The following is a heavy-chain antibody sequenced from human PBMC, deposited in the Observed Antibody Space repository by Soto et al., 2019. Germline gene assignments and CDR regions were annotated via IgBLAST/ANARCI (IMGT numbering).Heavy chain of an antibody. D-gene: IGHD5-18*01. V-gene: IGHV3-30-3*01. CDR2: ISYDGSNK. Sequence: QVQLVESGGGVVQPGRSLRLSCAASGFTFSSYAMHWVRQAPGKGLEWVAVISYDGSNKYYADSVKGRFTISRDNSKNTLYLQMNSLRAEDTAVYYCARERYSYDKVDAFDIWGQGTMVTVSS. CDR1: GFTFSSYA. CDR3: ARERYSYDKVDAFDI. J-gene: IGHJ3*02.